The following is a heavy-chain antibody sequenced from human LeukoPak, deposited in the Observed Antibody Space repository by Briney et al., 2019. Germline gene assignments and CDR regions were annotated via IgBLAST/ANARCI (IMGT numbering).Heavy chain of an antibody. Sequence: GGSRGLSCAASGFTFGSFAMHWVRQAPGKGLEYLSAIYSDGSRTYYADSVKGRFTISRDNSKNTLYFEMSSLRVEDTAVYYCVKSPGSGWPVWGQGTLLTVSS. J-gene: IGHJ4*02. V-gene: IGHV3-64D*06. CDR1: GFTFGSFA. CDR2: IYSDGSRT. CDR3: VKSPGSGWPV. D-gene: IGHD6-19*01.